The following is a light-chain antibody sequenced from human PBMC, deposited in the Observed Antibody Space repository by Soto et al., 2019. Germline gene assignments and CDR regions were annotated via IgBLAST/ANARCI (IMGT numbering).Light chain of an antibody. CDR1: QSVSKNF. CDR2: GAS. CDR3: RQYGSSPPT. J-gene: IGKJ4*01. Sequence: EIVLTQSPGTLSLSPGERATLSYRASQSVSKNFLAWYQQKPGQAPRLLISGASNRATGIPDRFSGSGSGTDFSLTIDRLEPEDLAVYFCRQYGSSPPTFGGGTKVAIK. V-gene: IGKV3-20*01.